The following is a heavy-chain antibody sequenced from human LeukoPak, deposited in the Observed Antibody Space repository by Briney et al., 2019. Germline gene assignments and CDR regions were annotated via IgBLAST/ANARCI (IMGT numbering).Heavy chain of an antibody. Sequence: GGSLRLSCAASGFTFSSYAMHWVRQAPGKGLEWVAVISYDGSNKYYADSVKGRFTISRDNSKNTLYLQMNSLRAEDTAVYYCARGPKGVVPAAMSGTLDYWGQGTLVTVSS. CDR1: GFTFSSYA. V-gene: IGHV3-30-3*01. CDR2: ISYDGSNK. J-gene: IGHJ4*02. D-gene: IGHD2-2*01. CDR3: ARGPKGVVPAAMSGTLDY.